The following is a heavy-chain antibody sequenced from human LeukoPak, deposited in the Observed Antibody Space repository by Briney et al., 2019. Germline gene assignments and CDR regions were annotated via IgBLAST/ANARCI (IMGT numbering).Heavy chain of an antibody. V-gene: IGHV5-51*01. CDR3: AITQYITSFDY. D-gene: IGHD6-13*01. J-gene: IGHJ4*02. CDR1: GYSFTSYW. Sequence: GESLKISSKGSGYSFTSYWIAWVRQMPGKGLEGMAIIYPVDSTTRYSPTFQGQVTISVDKSISTAYLQWSALKASDTAIYYCAITQYITSFDYWGQGSLVTVSS. CDR2: IYPVDSTT.